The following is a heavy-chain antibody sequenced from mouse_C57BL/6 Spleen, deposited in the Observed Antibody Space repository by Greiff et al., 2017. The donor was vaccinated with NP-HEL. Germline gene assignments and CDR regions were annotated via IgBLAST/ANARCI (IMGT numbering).Heavy chain of an antibody. CDR3: AREFTTRAWFAD. J-gene: IGHJ3*01. CDR2: IYPGDGDT. V-gene: IGHV1-80*01. CDR1: GYAFSSYW. D-gene: IGHD1-1*01. Sequence: QVQLQQSGAELVKPGASVKISCKASGYAFSSYWMNWVKQRPGKGLEWIGQIYPGDGDTNYNGKFKGKATLTADKSSSTAYMQLSSLTSEDSAVYFCAREFTTRAWFADWGQGTLVTVSA.